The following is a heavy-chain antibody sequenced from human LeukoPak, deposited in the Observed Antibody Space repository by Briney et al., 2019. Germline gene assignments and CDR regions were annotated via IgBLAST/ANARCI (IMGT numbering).Heavy chain of an antibody. CDR2: IRSKANSYAT. CDR1: GFTIIDST. CDR3: AKEADGGTWFDT. Sequence: GGSLKLSCAASGFTIIDSTMHWVCQASGEGLEWDGRIRSKANSYATEYPASVSGRFTLSRDDSKNTAYLQMNSLRADDTAVYYCAKEADGGTWFDTWGQGTLVTVSS. J-gene: IGHJ5*02. D-gene: IGHD4-23*01. V-gene: IGHV3-73*01.